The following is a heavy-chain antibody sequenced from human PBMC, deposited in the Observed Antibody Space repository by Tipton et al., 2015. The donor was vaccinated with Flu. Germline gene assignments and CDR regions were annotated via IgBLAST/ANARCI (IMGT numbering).Heavy chain of an antibody. J-gene: IGHJ4*02. CDR3: GRLTASWAYYFHS. CDR2: LHHSGST. D-gene: IGHD2-2*01. Sequence: LRLSCTVSGYSISTGSSWGWIRQSPEKGLEWIGSLHHSGSTYYNPSPRSRVTISMDTSLNQFSLKLGSVTAADTAVYYCGRLTASWAYYFHSWGQGTLVTVSS. V-gene: IGHV4-38-2*02. CDR1: GYSISTGSS.